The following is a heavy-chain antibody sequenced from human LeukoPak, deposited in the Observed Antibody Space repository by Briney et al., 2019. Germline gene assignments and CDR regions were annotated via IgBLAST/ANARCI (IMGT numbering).Heavy chain of an antibody. D-gene: IGHD5-18*01. V-gene: IGHV1-69*13. CDR2: IIPIFGTA. CDR3: AREDTAMVLVHY. J-gene: IGHJ4*02. Sequence: SVKVSCKASGGTFSSYAISWVRQTPGQGLEWMGGIIPIFGTANYAQKFQGRVTITADESTSTAYMELSSLRSEDTAVYYCAREDTAMVLVHYWGQGTLVTVSS. CDR1: GGTFSSYA.